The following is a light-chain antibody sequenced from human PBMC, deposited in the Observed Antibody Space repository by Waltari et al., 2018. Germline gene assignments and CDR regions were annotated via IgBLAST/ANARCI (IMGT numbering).Light chain of an antibody. CDR2: AAS. V-gene: IGKV1-NL1*01. CDR3: QQYYGTPRT. CDR1: LGISTS. J-gene: IGKJ1*01. Sequence: DIQMTQSPSSLSASVGDRVTITCRASLGISTSLAWYQQKPGKAPNLLLFAASRLESGVPARFSCSGSGTDYTLTISSLQTEDFATYYCQQYYGTPRTFGQGTKVEIK.